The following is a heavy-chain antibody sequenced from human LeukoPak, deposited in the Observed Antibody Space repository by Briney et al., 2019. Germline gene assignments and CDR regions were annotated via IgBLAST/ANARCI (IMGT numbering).Heavy chain of an antibody. CDR1: GYTFTGYY. D-gene: IGHD3-10*02. J-gene: IGHJ3*02. CDR2: INPNSGGT. V-gene: IGHV1-2*02. Sequence: GASVKVSCKASGYTFTGYYMHWVRQAPGQGLEWMGWINPNSGGTNYAQKFQGRVTMTRDTSISTAYMELSRLRSDDAAVYYCAREGEDYFHAFDIWGQGTMVTVSS. CDR3: AREGEDYFHAFDI.